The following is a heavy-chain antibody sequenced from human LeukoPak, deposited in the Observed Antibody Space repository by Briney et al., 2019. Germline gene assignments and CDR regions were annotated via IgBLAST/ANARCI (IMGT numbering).Heavy chain of an antibody. CDR2: ISTSGTTM. V-gene: IGHV3-48*03. CDR1: GFTFSSYE. J-gene: IGHJ4*02. CDR3: ARERSSNQRRSFDY. D-gene: IGHD4-11*01. Sequence: GGSLRLSCAASGFTFSSYEMNWVRQAPGKGLEWVSYISTSGTTMYYADSGKGRFTISRDSAKNSLYLQMNSLRAEDTAVYYCARERSSNQRRSFDYWGQGTLVTVSS.